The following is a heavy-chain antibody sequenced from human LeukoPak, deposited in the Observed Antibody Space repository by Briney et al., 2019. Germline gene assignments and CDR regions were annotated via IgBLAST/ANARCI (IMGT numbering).Heavy chain of an antibody. CDR2: ISAYNGNT. CDR3: ARVRRGYCSGGSCYGEFDY. CDR1: GYTFTSYG. V-gene: IGHV1-18*01. Sequence: ASVKVSCKASGYTFTSYGISWVRQAPGQGLEWMGWISAYNGNTNYAQKFQGRVTITADESTSTAYMELSSLRSEDTAVYYCARVRRGYCSGGSCYGEFDYWGQGTLVTVSS. J-gene: IGHJ4*02. D-gene: IGHD2-15*01.